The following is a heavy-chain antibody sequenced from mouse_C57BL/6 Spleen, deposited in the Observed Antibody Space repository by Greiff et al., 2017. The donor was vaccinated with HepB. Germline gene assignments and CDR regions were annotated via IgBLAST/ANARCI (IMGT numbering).Heavy chain of an antibody. D-gene: IGHD6-2*01. CDR1: GYTFTNYW. CDR3: ARGSLYAMDY. Sequence: QVQLQQSGAELVRPGTSVKMSCKASGYTFTNYWIGWAKQRPGHGLEWIGDIYPGGGYTNYNEKFKGKATLTADKSSSTAYMQFSSLTSEDSAIYYCARGSLYAMDYWGQGTSVTVSS. J-gene: IGHJ4*01. V-gene: IGHV1-63*01. CDR2: IYPGGGYT.